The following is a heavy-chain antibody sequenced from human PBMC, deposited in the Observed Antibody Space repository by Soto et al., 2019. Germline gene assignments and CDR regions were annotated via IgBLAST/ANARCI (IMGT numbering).Heavy chain of an antibody. Sequence: EVQLVESGGGLVQPGGSLKLSCAASGFIFSGSAVHWVRQASGKGLEWVGRILSKAGNYATAYPASMKGRFTISRDDSEHTACLQLNSLKTEDTAVYYCSRGGAPDYYDYWGQGTLVAVSS. V-gene: IGHV3-73*01. J-gene: IGHJ4*02. CDR2: ILSKAGNYAT. CDR1: GFIFSGSA. CDR3: SRGGAPDYYDY.